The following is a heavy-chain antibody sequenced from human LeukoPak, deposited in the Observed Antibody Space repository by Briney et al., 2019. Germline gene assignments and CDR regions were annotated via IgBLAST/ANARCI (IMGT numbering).Heavy chain of an antibody. CDR1: GGSISSSSYY. Sequence: PSETLSLTCTVSGGSISSSSYYWGWIRQPPGKGLEWIGSIYYSGSPYYNPSLKSRVTISVDTSKNQFSLKLGSVTAADTAVYYCARDPSRDGSFDYWGQGTLVTVSS. CDR2: IYYSGSP. J-gene: IGHJ4*02. D-gene: IGHD5-24*01. CDR3: ARDPSRDGSFDY. V-gene: IGHV4-39*07.